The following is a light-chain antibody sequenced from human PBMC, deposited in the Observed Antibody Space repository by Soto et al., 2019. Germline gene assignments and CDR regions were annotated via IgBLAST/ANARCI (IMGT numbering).Light chain of an antibody. Sequence: EIVLTQSPATLSLSPGERATLSCRASQSVSSYLAWYQQKPGQAPRLLIYDASTRATGIPARFSGSGSGTDFTLTISSLESEDFAVYYCQQRSNWPTFGPGTKVDIK. CDR1: QSVSSY. V-gene: IGKV3-11*01. CDR2: DAS. CDR3: QQRSNWPT. J-gene: IGKJ3*01.